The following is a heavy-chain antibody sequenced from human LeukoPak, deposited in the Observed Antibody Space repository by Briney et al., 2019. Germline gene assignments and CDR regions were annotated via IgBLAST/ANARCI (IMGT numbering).Heavy chain of an antibody. CDR2: ISGSGGST. J-gene: IGHJ4*02. D-gene: IGHD3-9*01. CDR3: AKSARFDWYIDY. V-gene: IGHV3-23*01. CDR1: GFTFSSYA. Sequence: AGGSLRLSCAASGFTFSSYAMSWVRQAPGKGLEWVSSISGSGGSTYYADSVKGRFTISRDNSKNTPYLQMNSLRAEDTAVYYCAKSARFDWYIDYWGQGTLVTVSS.